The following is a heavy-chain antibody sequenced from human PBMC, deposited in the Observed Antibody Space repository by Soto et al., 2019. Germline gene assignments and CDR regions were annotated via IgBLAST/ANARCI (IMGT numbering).Heavy chain of an antibody. CDR1: GFTFSDYY. CDR3: AKDMGYYYDSSGYYQNQDY. V-gene: IGHV3-11*01. J-gene: IGHJ4*02. D-gene: IGHD3-22*01. CDR2: ISGSGGSI. Sequence: PGGSLRLSCAASGFTFSDYYMSWIRQAPGKGLEWVSYISGSGGSIYYADSVKGRFTISRDNSKNSLYPQMNSLRAEDTAVYYCAKDMGYYYDSSGYYQNQDYWGQGTLVTVSS.